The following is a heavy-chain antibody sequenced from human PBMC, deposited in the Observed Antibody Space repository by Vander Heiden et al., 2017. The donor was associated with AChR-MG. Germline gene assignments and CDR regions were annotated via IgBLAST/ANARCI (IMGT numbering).Heavy chain of an antibody. D-gene: IGHD5-18*01. V-gene: IGHV3-53*01. CDR1: GFTVSSNY. J-gene: IGHJ6*03. Sequence: EVQLVESGGGLIQPGGSLRLSCAASGFTVSSNYMSWVRQAPGKGLEWVSVIYSGGSTYYADSVKGRFTISRDNSKNTLYLQMNSLRAEDTAVYYCARGTLTWIRGPDYYMDVWGKGTTVTVSS. CDR2: IYSGGST. CDR3: ARGTLTWIRGPDYYMDV.